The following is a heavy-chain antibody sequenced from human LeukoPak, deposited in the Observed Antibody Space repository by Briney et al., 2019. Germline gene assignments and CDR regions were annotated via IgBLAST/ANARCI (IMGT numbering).Heavy chain of an antibody. Sequence: GASVKVSCKVPGYTLTELSMHWVRQAPGKGLEWMGGFDPEDGETIYAQKFQGRVTITADKSTSTAYMELSSLRSEDTAVYYCARASGRDGYNGDDYWGQGTLVTVSS. J-gene: IGHJ4*02. D-gene: IGHD5-24*01. CDR2: FDPEDGET. CDR3: ARASGRDGYNGDDY. CDR1: GYTLTELS. V-gene: IGHV1-24*01.